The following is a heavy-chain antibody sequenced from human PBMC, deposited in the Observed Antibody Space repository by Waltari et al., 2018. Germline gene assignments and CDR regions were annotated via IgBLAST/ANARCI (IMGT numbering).Heavy chain of an antibody. V-gene: IGHV3-21*01. CDR1: GFTLSGYS. CDR2: ISSSSSYI. CDR3: ARDDYGSGHY. D-gene: IGHD3-10*01. J-gene: IGHJ4*02. Sequence: EVQLVESGGGLVKPGGSLRLSCAAPGFTLSGYSVTWVRQAPGKGLECVSSISSSSSYIYYADSVKGRFTISRDNAKNSLYLQMNSLRAEDTAVYYCARDDYGSGHYWGQGTLVTVSS.